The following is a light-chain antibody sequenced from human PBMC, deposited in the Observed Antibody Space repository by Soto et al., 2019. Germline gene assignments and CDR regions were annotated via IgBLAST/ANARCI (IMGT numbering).Light chain of an antibody. V-gene: IGKV3-20*01. CDR1: QTPTY. CDR3: QQYCRSLFT. CDR2: GAS. Sequence: DIVLTQSPGTLSLSPGQRATLSCRASQTPTYLALYQQKPCQAPRRLIYGASSRAPGSPDRVSGSGSGTHFPLTISRLEPDSFAVYYRQQYCRSLFTFGRGTKVELK. J-gene: IGKJ4*01.